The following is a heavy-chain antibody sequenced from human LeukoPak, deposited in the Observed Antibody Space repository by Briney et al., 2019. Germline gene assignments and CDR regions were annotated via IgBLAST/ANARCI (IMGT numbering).Heavy chain of an antibody. Sequence: SGPTLVNPTQTLTLTCTFSGFSLTTSGVGVGWIRQPPGKALEWLALIYWDDDKRYSPSLKSRLTITKDTSKNQVVLTMTNMDPVDTATYYCTKYVYYYGSGSSEYFDYWGQGTLVTVSS. D-gene: IGHD3-10*01. J-gene: IGHJ4*02. CDR3: TKYVYYYGSGSSEYFDY. V-gene: IGHV2-5*02. CDR2: IYWDDDK. CDR1: GFSLTTSGVG.